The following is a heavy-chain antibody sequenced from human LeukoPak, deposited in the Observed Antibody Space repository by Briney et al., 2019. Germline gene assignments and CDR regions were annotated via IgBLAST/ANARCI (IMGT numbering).Heavy chain of an antibody. CDR2: IDYSGST. CDR1: GGSLISGGYY. Sequence: SQTLSLTCTVSGGSLISGGYYWSWIRQHPGKGLEWIGYIDYSGSTHYNPSLKSRVFTSADTSKNQFSLQLISVTAADTAVYYCARGREGPDFDNWGQGTLVTVSS. D-gene: IGHD3-10*01. V-gene: IGHV4-31*03. CDR3: ARGREGPDFDN. J-gene: IGHJ4*02.